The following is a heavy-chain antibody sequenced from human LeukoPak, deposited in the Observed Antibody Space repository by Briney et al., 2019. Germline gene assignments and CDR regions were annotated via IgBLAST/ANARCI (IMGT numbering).Heavy chain of an antibody. V-gene: IGHV1-18*01. CDR2: ISAYNGNT. CDR3: AREGAHYDILTGYDY. D-gene: IGHD3-9*01. CDR1: GYTFTSYG. Sequence: ASVKVSCKASGYTFTSYGISWVRQAPGQGLEWMGWISAYNGNTNYAQKLQGRVTMTTDTSTSTAYMELRSLRSDDTAVYYCAREGAHYDILTGYDYWGQGTLVTVSS. J-gene: IGHJ4*02.